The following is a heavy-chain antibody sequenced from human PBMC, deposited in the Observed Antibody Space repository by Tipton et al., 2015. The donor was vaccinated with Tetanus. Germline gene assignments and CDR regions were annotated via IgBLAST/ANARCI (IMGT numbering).Heavy chain of an antibody. CDR3: ARAHCTDGVCNFDF. CDR2: IYPGDSDT. Sequence: QLVQSGGEVKKPGESLKISCKGSGYIFNNYWIGWVRQKPGKGLEWMGLIYPGDSDTRCRPSFQGQVTISVDKSISTAYLQWSSLRASDTSMFYCARAHCTDGVCNFDFWGEGALVTVAS. V-gene: IGHV5-51*01. D-gene: IGHD2-8*01. J-gene: IGHJ4*02. CDR1: GYIFNNYW.